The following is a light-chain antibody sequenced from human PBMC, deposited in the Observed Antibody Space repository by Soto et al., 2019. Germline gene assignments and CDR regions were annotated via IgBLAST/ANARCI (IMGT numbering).Light chain of an antibody. J-gene: IGLJ1*01. CDR1: TGAVTTGHY. CDR2: DTA. Sequence: QAVVTQEPSVTVSPGGTVTLTCGPTTGAVTTGHYPYWFQQKAGQAPRTLIYDTANKFAWTPVRFSGSLLGGKAALTLSGAQPEDEAEYYCLLSYRGDYVFGPGTKVTVL. V-gene: IGLV7-46*01. CDR3: LLSYRGDYV.